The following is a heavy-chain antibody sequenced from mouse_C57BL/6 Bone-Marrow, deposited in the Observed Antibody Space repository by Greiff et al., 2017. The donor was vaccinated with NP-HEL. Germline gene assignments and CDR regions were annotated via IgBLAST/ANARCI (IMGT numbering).Heavy chain of an antibody. CDR2: ISDGGSYT. CDR1: GFTFSSYA. CDR3: ARALYDYDVGFAY. D-gene: IGHD2-4*01. Sequence: EVKLVESGGGLVKPGGSLKLSCAASGFTFSSYAMSWVRQTPEKRLEWVATISDGGSYTYYPDNVKGRFTISRDNAKNNLYLQMSHLKSEDTAMYYCARALYDYDVGFAYWGQGTLVTVSA. J-gene: IGHJ3*01. V-gene: IGHV5-4*03.